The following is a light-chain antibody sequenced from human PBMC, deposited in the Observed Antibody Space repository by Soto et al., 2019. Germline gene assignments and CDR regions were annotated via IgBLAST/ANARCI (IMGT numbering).Light chain of an antibody. Sequence: VMTQSPATLSVSPGERATLYCRASLAWYEQKPGQAPRLLIYGASTRATGIPDRFSGSGSGTDFTLTISRLEPEDFVVYYCQQYDRSPITFGQGTRLEI. CDR3: QQYDRSPIT. CDR2: GAS. V-gene: IGKV3-20*01. J-gene: IGKJ5*01.